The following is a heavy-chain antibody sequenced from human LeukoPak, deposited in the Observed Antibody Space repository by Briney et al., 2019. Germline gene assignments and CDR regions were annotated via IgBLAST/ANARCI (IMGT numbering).Heavy chain of an antibody. Sequence: GGSLRLSCAASGFTFSSYAMHWVRQAPGKGLEYVSAISGNGSNTFYANSVKSRFTISRDNSKNTLYLQVNSLRAEDTAVYYCARDANFGYDAFDIWGQGTMVTVSS. J-gene: IGHJ3*02. CDR1: GFTFSSYA. CDR3: ARDANFGYDAFDI. CDR2: ISGNGSNT. D-gene: IGHD3-10*01. V-gene: IGHV3-64*01.